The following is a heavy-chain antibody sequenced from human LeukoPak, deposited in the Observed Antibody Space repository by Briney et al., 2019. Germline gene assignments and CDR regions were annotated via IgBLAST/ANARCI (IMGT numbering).Heavy chain of an antibody. V-gene: IGHV3-11*01. CDR1: GFTFSDYY. CDR2: ISNSGSTI. Sequence: GGSLRLSCAASGFTFSDYYMSWIRQAPGKGLEWVSYISNSGSTIYYADSVKGRFFISRDNAKNSLYLQMNSLRAEDTAVYYCARAPKFRLVGVPKGPFDPWGQGTLVAVSS. D-gene: IGHD1-26*01. J-gene: IGHJ5*02. CDR3: ARAPKFRLVGVPKGPFDP.